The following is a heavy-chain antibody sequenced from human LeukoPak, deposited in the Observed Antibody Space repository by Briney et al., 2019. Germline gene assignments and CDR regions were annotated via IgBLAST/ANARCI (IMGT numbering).Heavy chain of an antibody. J-gene: IGHJ5*02. Sequence: SETLSLTCTVFGGSISSHYWSWIRQPPGKGLEWIGYIYYSGSTNYNPSLKSRVTISVDTSKNQFSLKLSSVTAADTAVYYCARELVGYDSSGYYRPGNGFDPWGQGTLVTVSS. D-gene: IGHD3-22*01. V-gene: IGHV4-59*11. CDR2: IYYSGST. CDR3: ARELVGYDSSGYYRPGNGFDP. CDR1: GGSISSHY.